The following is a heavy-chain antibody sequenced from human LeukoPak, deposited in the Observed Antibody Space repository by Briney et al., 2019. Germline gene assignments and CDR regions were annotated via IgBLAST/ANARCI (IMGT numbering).Heavy chain of an antibody. D-gene: IGHD6-13*01. V-gene: IGHV4-39*07. CDR3: ARGRLGIAAAGELDY. CDR2: IHYSGST. J-gene: IGHJ4*02. Sequence: SETLSLTCTVSGGSISSSSYYWAWIRQPPGKGLEWIGSIHYSGSTNYNPSLKSRVTISVDTSKNQFSLKLSSVTAADTAVYYCARGRLGIAAAGELDYWGQGTLVTVSS. CDR1: GGSISSSSYY.